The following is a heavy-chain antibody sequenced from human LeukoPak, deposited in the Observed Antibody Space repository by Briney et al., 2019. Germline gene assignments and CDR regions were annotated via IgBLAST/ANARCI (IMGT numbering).Heavy chain of an antibody. D-gene: IGHD3-22*01. Sequence: VQPGGSLRLSCAASGFTFSSYAMSWVRQAPGKGLEWVSAISGSGGSTHYADSVKGRFTISRDKTKNTLYLQMNSLRAEDTAVYYCAKSAYYDASGYYREYYFDYWGQGTLVTVSS. CDR1: GFTFSSYA. V-gene: IGHV3-23*01. J-gene: IGHJ4*02. CDR3: AKSAYYDASGYYREYYFDY. CDR2: ISGSGGST.